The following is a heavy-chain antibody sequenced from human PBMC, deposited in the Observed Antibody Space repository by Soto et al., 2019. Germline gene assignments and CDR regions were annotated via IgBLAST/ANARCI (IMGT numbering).Heavy chain of an antibody. CDR1: AGSIRSGDYY. D-gene: IGHD7-27*01. Sequence: QVQLQESGPGLVKPSQTLSLTCTVSAGSIRSGDYYWTWIRQPPGKGLEWIGYIDHIGSAYYNPFLKSRATISIDTSNNQFSLKMTSVTAADTAVYYCAGELGTFYFDHWGQGTLVTVSS. CDR3: AGELGTFYFDH. J-gene: IGHJ4*02. V-gene: IGHV4-30-4*01. CDR2: IDHIGSA.